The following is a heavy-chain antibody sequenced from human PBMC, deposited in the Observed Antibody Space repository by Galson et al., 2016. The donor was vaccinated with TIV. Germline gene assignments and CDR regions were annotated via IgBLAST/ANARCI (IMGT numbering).Heavy chain of an antibody. CDR3: ARDKNDYGVDAFDI. D-gene: IGHD4-17*01. J-gene: IGHJ3*02. CDR2: IHSRGTT. CDR1: GGSINSGGYY. V-gene: IGHV4-31*03. Sequence: QVQLQESGPGLVKPSETLSLTCSVSGGSINSGGYYWSWLRQHPGKGLGWSGHIHSRGTTQSNPSLKSRVSISVDTSKTQFSLNLSSVTAADTAVYYCARDKNDYGVDAFDIWGQGTMVIVSS.